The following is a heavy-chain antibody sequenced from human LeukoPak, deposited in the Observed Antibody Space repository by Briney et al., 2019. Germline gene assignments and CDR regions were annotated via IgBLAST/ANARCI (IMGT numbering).Heavy chain of an antibody. Sequence: SETLSLTCTVSGGSISSSSYYWGWIRQPPGKGLEWIGSIYYSGSTYYNPSLKSRVTISVDTSKNQFSLKLSSVTAADTAVYYCARGLKRRNYAFDYWGQGTLVTVSS. D-gene: IGHD1-7*01. CDR1: GGSISSSSYY. CDR3: ARGLKRRNYAFDY. J-gene: IGHJ4*02. CDR2: IYYSGST. V-gene: IGHV4-39*07.